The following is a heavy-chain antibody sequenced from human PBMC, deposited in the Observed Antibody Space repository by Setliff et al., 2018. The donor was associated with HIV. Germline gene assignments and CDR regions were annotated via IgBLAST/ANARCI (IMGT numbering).Heavy chain of an antibody. CDR3: ARDVTVRLSVEYYFDY. CDR2: INWNGGST. J-gene: IGHJ4*02. Sequence: GGSLRLSCAVSGFTFEDYGMSWVRQAPGKGLEWVSGINWNGGSTGYVDSVKGRFTISRDNSKNMLYLEMNSLRAEDTAIYYCARDVTVRLSVEYYFDYWGQGTLVTVSS. CDR1: GFTFEDYG. D-gene: IGHD2-15*01. V-gene: IGHV3-20*04.